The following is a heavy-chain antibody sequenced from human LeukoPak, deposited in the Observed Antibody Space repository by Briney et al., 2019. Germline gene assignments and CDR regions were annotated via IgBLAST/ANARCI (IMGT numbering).Heavy chain of an antibody. V-gene: IGHV4-4*07. CDR2: IYTSVST. CDR1: GGSISSYY. CDR3: ARDGNGSRAFDY. D-gene: IGHD2-15*01. J-gene: IGHJ4*02. Sequence: SSETLSLTCSVSGGSISSYYWSWIRQPAGKGLEWIGRIYTSVSTNYNPSLKSRVTISVDKSNNQFSLNLTSVTAADTAVYYCARDGNGSRAFDYWGQGTLVTVFS.